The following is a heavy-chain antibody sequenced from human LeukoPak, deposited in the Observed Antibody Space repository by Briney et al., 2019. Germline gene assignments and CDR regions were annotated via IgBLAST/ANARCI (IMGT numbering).Heavy chain of an antibody. CDR1: GFTFSTYA. V-gene: IGHV3-23*01. CDR2: ITGSGFST. Sequence: PGGSLRLSCAASGFTFSTYAMSWVRRAPGKGLEWVSAITGSGFSTYYADSVKGRFTTSRDNSKNTVFLQMNSLRAEDTAVYYCAKMGGGNYYEWQFDYWGQGTLVTVSS. J-gene: IGHJ4*02. CDR3: AKMGGGNYYEWQFDY. D-gene: IGHD1-26*01.